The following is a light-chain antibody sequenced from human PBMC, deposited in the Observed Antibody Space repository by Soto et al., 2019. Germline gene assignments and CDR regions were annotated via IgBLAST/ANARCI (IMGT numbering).Light chain of an antibody. J-gene: IGKJ4*01. CDR3: MQTLQTPLT. V-gene: IGKV2-28*01. CDR1: QSLLHSNGYNY. CDR2: LGS. Sequence: DIVMTQSPLSLPVTPGEPASISCRSSQSLLHSNGYNYLDWYLQKPGQSPQLLIYLGSDRASGVPDRIVGRGSDTDFTLEISRVEAEDVGVYYCMQTLQTPLTFGGGTKVEIK.